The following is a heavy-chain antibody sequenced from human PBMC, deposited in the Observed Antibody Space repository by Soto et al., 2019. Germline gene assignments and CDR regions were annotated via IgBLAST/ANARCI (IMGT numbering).Heavy chain of an antibody. D-gene: IGHD2-15*01. J-gene: IGHJ3*01. CDR3: ARVQSTVGTPRGGFDF. CDR1: GFTFSSYG. Sequence: QVQLVESGGGVVQPGRSLRLSCAASGFTFSSYGMHWVRQGPGKGLEWVAVIWFDGSDENYADSVKGRFTISRDNYKNVLYLQMNSPRDEDTAAYYCARVQSTVGTPRGGFDFWGQGTMVTVSS. V-gene: IGHV3-33*01. CDR2: IWFDGSDE.